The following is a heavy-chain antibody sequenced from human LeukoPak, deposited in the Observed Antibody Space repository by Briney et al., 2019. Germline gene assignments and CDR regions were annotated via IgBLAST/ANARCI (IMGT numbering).Heavy chain of an antibody. J-gene: IGHJ4*02. CDR1: GGSISNYY. Sequence: SETLSLTCTVSGGSISNYYWNWIRQPSGKGLEWIGRIYTRGNTNYNPSLKSRFPMSMDTSKNQFSLRLSSATAADTAVYYWAGASDDFGDYGFDYWGQGTLVTVSS. V-gene: IGHV4-4*07. D-gene: IGHD4-17*01. CDR3: AGASDDFGDYGFDY. CDR2: IYTRGNT.